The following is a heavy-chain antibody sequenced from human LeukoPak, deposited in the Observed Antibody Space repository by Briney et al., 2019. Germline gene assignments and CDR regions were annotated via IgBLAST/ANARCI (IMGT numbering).Heavy chain of an antibody. D-gene: IGHD2-21*02. Sequence: GGSLRLSCAASGFTFTDSYMTWVRQAPGKGLEWLSYISGSGDDTNYADSVRGRFTISRDNAKNTLYLQMNSLRAEDTAVYYCAKAREYCGGDCYFNYYYYMDVWGKGTTVTISS. CDR3: AKAREYCGGDCYFNYYYYMDV. CDR2: ISGSGDDT. V-gene: IGHV3-11*05. J-gene: IGHJ6*03. CDR1: GFTFTDSY.